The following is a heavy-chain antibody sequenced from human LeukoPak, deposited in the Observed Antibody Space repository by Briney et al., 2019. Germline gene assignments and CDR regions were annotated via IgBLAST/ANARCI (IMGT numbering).Heavy chain of an antibody. CDR2: ISFSSNTI. V-gene: IGHV3-48*04. J-gene: IGHJ4*02. Sequence: GGSLRLSCAASGFTFGTYNMNWVRQAPGKGLEWVSYISFSSNTIHYADSVKGRFTISRDNAKNSLYLQMTSLRAEDTAVYYCARGHDASPFAYWGQGTLVTVSS. CDR1: GFTFGTYN. D-gene: IGHD2-15*01. CDR3: ARGHDASPFAY.